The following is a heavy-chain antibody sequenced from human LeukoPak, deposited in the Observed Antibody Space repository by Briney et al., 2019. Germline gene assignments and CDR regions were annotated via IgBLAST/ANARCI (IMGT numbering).Heavy chain of an antibody. Sequence: PGGSLRLSCAASGFSLYGNWMHWVRQAPGKGLVWVSRIDNDGTMTHYADFVKGRFTISGDNAKNTLYLQMNSLRVEDTAMYYCARGTSPEPWGQGTLVTVFS. CDR1: GFSLYGNW. D-gene: IGHD1-7*01. CDR2: IDNDGTMT. V-gene: IGHV3-74*01. CDR3: ARGTSPEP. J-gene: IGHJ5*02.